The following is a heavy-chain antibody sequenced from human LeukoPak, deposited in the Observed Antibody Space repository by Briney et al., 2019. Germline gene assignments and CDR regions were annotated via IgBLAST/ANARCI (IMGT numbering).Heavy chain of an antibody. CDR1: GYSFTSYW. Sequence: GESLKISCKGSGYSFTSYWIGWVRQMPGKGLEWMGIIYPGDSDTRYSPSFQGQVTISADKPISTAYLQWSSLKASDTAMYYCARRGTAVTGYYYYGMDVWGQGTTVIVSS. V-gene: IGHV5-51*01. J-gene: IGHJ6*02. D-gene: IGHD4-23*01. CDR2: IYPGDSDT. CDR3: ARRGTAVTGYYYYGMDV.